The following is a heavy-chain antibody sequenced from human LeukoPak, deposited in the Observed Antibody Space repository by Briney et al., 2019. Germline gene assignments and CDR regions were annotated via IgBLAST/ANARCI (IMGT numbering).Heavy chain of an antibody. CDR3: ASGGLITYGSELDY. J-gene: IGHJ4*02. CDR1: GGTFSSYA. D-gene: IGHD3-10*01. CDR2: IIPIFGTA. V-gene: IGHV1-69*13. Sequence: SVKVSCKASGGTFSSYAISWVRQAPGQGLEWMGGIIPIFGTANYAQKFQGRVTITADESTSTAYIELSSLRSEDTAVYYCASGGLITYGSELDYWGQGTLVTVSS.